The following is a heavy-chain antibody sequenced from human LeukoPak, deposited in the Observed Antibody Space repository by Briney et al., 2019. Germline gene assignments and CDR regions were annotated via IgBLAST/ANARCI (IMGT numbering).Heavy chain of an antibody. CDR2: ISYGGSNQ. CDR3: ARGDTIFGEQYAFDI. Sequence: GALRLSCAASGFTFSNYGMHWVRQAPGKGLEWVSFISYGGSNQYYADSVKGRFTISRDNSKNTLYLQMNSLRAEDTAVYYCARGDTIFGEQYAFDIWGQGTMVTVSS. D-gene: IGHD3-3*01. V-gene: IGHV3-30*03. CDR1: GFTFSNYG. J-gene: IGHJ3*02.